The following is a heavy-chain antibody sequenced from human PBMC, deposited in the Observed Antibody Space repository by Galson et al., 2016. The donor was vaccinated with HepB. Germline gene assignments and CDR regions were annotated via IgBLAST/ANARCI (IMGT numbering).Heavy chain of an antibody. CDR1: GGTFSSAA. CDR3: ARGRDMLTGYPRYYFDN. D-gene: IGHD3-9*01. V-gene: IGHV1-69*13. CDR2: IIPIFGTV. J-gene: IGHJ4*02. Sequence: SVKVSCKASGGTFSSAAITWVRQAPGQGLEWMGGIIPIFGTVNSAQKFQGRVTISGDESTNIAYMELSSLRSEDTAVYYCARGRDMLTGYPRYYFDNGGQGTLVTVSS.